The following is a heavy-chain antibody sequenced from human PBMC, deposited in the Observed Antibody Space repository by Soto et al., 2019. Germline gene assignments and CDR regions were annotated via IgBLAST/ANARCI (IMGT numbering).Heavy chain of an antibody. J-gene: IGHJ6*02. V-gene: IGHV3-30*18. D-gene: IGHD2-15*01. CDR1: GFTFSSYG. CDR3: AKDGGGSHTLLGYYYGMDV. CDR2: ISYDGSNK. Sequence: GGSLRLSCAASGFTFSSYGMHWVRQAPGKGLEWVAVISYDGSNKYYADSVKGRFTISRDNSKNTLYLQMNSLRAEDTAVYYCAKDGGGSHTLLGYYYGMDVWGQGTTVTVSS.